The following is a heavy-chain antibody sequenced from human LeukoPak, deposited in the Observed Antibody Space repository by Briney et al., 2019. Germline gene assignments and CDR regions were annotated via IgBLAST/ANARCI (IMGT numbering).Heavy chain of an antibody. CDR1: GGSISSYY. CDR3: ARDLREYSYGHDAFDI. V-gene: IGHV4-59*12. CDR2: IYYSGST. D-gene: IGHD5-18*01. J-gene: IGHJ3*02. Sequence: SETLSLTCTVSGGSISSYYWSWIRQPPGKGLEWIGYIYYSGSTNYNPSLKSRVTISVDKSKNQFSLKLSSVTAADTAVYYCARDLREYSYGHDAFDIWGQGTMVTVSS.